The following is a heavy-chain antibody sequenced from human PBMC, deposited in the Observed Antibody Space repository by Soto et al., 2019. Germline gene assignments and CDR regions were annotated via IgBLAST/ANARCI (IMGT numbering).Heavy chain of an antibody. CDR2: IIPIFGTA. CDR3: AGGALHDYGDRALYFDY. CDR1: GGTFSSYA. Sequence: QVQLVQSGAEVKKPGSSVKVSCKASGGTFSSYAISWVRQAPGQGLEWMGGIIPIFGTANYAQKFQGRVTLTAXXAXSIXYKELSSLRSEDTAVYYCAGGALHDYGDRALYFDYWGQGTLVTVSS. D-gene: IGHD4-17*01. V-gene: IGHV1-69*14. J-gene: IGHJ4*02.